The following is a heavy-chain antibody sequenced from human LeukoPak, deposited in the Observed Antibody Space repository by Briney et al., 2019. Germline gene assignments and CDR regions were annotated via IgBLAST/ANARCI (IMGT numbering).Heavy chain of an antibody. D-gene: IGHD2-2*01. Sequence: ASVKVSCKASGYTFTGYYMHWVRQAPGQGLEWMGWINPNSGGTNYAQKFQGRVTMTRDTSISTAYTELSRLRSDDTAVYYCARRYQLLRTSGALDPWGQGTLVTVSS. CDR2: INPNSGGT. CDR3: ARRYQLLRTSGALDP. CDR1: GYTFTGYY. V-gene: IGHV1-2*02. J-gene: IGHJ5*02.